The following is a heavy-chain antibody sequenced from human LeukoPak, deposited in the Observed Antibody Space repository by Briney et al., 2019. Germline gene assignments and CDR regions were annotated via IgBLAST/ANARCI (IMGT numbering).Heavy chain of an antibody. CDR1: GYTFTSYD. Sequence: ASVKVSCKASGYTFTSYDINWVRQATGQGLEWMGWINPNSGGTNYAQKFQGRVTMTRDTSISTAYMELSRLRSDDTAVYYCARANVVVPAASYYYYYGMDVWGQGTTVTVSS. J-gene: IGHJ6*02. D-gene: IGHD2-2*01. CDR3: ARANVVVPAASYYYYYGMDV. CDR2: INPNSGGT. V-gene: IGHV1-2*02.